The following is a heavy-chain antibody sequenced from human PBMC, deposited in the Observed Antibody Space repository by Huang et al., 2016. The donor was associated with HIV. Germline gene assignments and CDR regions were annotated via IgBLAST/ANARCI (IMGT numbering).Heavy chain of an antibody. J-gene: IGHJ5*02. CDR2: INGDRLT. CDR3: ARDKEAGTPFFDP. CDR1: GFNFLTYA. Sequence: QVQLVQSGAEVEKPGASVNLSCKASGFNFLTYALHWVRQAPGQRLEWMVWINGDRLTKYSQKFQGRVTITRDRSASTVYVDFKSLTYEDTAVYYCARDKEAGTPFFDPWGQGTLVTVSS. D-gene: IGHD6-19*01. V-gene: IGHV1-3*01.